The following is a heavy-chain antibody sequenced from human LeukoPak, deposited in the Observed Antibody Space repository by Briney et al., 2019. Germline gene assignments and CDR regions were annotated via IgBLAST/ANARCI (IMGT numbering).Heavy chain of an antibody. V-gene: IGHV4-39*07. CDR2: IYNNWRT. D-gene: IGHD3-10*02. CDR1: GDSVSNSSVY. J-gene: IGHJ4*02. Sequence: SETLSLTCSVSGDSVSNSSVYGGWIRQTPGEGLEWIGSIYNNWRTYYKSSLESRVTISVDTPKNQFSVKLTSVTAADTAVYYCAREGASQDVRGFDYWGQGTQVTVSS. CDR3: AREGASQDVRGFDY.